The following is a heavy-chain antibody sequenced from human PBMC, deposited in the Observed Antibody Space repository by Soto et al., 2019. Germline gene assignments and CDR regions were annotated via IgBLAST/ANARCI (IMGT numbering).Heavy chain of an antibody. V-gene: IGHV1-18*01. CDR3: ARGQYEDSFDY. J-gene: IGHJ4*02. CDR2: ISAYNGNT. CDR1: DYTFTSYG. Sequence: ASVEVSCKXSDYTFTSYGISWVRQAPGQGLEWMGWISAYNGNTNYAQKLQGRVTMTTDTSTSTAYMELRSLRSDDTAVYYCARGQYEDSFDYWGQGTLVTVSS. D-gene: IGHD3-3*01.